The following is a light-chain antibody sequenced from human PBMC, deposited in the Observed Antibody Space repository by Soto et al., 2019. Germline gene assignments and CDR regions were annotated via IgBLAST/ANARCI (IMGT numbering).Light chain of an antibody. J-gene: IGKJ1*01. CDR3: QQLNSYPRT. Sequence: DIQLTQSPSFLSASVGDRVTITCRASQGISSYLAWYQQKPGKAPKLLIYAASTLQSGVPSRFSGSGSATEFTLTISSLQPEDCAAFYCQQLNSYPRTFGQGTKVEIK. V-gene: IGKV1-9*01. CDR1: QGISSY. CDR2: AAS.